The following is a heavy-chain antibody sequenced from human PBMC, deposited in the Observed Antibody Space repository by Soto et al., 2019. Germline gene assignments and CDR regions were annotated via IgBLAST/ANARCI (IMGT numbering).Heavy chain of an antibody. J-gene: IGHJ4*02. Sequence: KTSETLSLTCVVSNDSIISNYYWGWIRQPPGRGLEWIGIIYQSGSAFYNPSLKSRVTMSIDMSEDQFSLRLTSVTAADTAVYYCTRELYGDYAVDSWGQGTLVTVSS. CDR2: IYQSGSA. V-gene: IGHV4-38-2*02. CDR1: NDSIISNYY. D-gene: IGHD4-17*01. CDR3: TRELYGDYAVDS.